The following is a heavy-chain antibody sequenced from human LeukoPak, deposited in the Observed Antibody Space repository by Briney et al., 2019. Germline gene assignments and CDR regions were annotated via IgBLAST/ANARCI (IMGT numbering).Heavy chain of an antibody. CDR3: ARESLVENYDILTGYYVTMGGMDV. Sequence: GGSLRLSCAASGFTFSSYSMNWVRQAPGKGLEWVSYISSSSSTIYYADSVKGRFTISRDNAKNSLYLQMNSLRAEDTAVYYCARESLVENYDILTGYYVTMGGMDVWGQGTTVTVSS. V-gene: IGHV3-48*04. J-gene: IGHJ6*02. D-gene: IGHD3-9*01. CDR2: ISSSSSTI. CDR1: GFTFSSYS.